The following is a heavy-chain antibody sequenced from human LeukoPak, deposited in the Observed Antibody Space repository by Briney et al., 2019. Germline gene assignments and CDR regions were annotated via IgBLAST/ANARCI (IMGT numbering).Heavy chain of an antibody. J-gene: IGHJ4*02. V-gene: IGHV3-48*01. CDR3: ARLRPPSSGYYYAFDY. D-gene: IGHD3-22*01. CDR2: ISSSSSTI. CDR1: GFTFSSYS. Sequence: GGSLRLSCSASGFTFSSYSMNWVRQAPGKGLEWVSYISSSSSTIYYADSVKGRFTISRDNAKNSLYLQMNSLRAEDTAVYYCARLRPPSSGYYYAFDYWGQGTLVTVSS.